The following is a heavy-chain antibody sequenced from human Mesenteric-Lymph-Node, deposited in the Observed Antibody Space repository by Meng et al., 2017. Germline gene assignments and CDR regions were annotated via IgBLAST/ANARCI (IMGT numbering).Heavy chain of an antibody. D-gene: IGHD3-10*01. CDR1: GYSISSSYY. Sequence: SETLSPTCTVSGYSISSSYYWGWIRQPPGKGLEWIGSIYDSGSTYYNPSLKSRVTISVDTSKTQFSLKLSSVTAADTAVYYCTRDTSEYYYGAVSGIDTYYWYCDRWGRGTLVTVSS. J-gene: IGHJ2*01. V-gene: IGHV4-38-2*02. CDR2: IYDSGST. CDR3: TRDTSEYYYGAVSGIDTYYWYCDR.